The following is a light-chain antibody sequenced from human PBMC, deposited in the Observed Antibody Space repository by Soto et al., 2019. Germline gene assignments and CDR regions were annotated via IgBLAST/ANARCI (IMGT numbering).Light chain of an antibody. CDR1: NIGSKS. Sequence: SSVLTQPPSVSVAPGKTARITCEGNNIGSKSVHWYQQKPGQAPMVVIYYDSARPSRIPERISGSNSGNTATLTISRVEVGDEADYYCQVWDSSGDRYVFGSGTKVTVL. CDR2: YDS. J-gene: IGLJ1*01. V-gene: IGLV3-21*04. CDR3: QVWDSSGDRYV.